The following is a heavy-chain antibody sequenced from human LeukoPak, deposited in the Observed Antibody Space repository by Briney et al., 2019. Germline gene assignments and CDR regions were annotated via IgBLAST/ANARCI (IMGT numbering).Heavy chain of an antibody. CDR1: GYTFTGYY. J-gene: IGHJ5*02. CDR3: AGPKLAAAGKGWFDP. V-gene: IGHV1-2*02. CDR2: INPNSGGT. D-gene: IGHD6-13*01. Sequence: ASVKVSCKASGYTFTGYYMHWVRQAPGQGLEWMGWINPNSGGTNYAQKFQGRVTMTRDTSISTAYMELSRLRSDDTAVYYCAGPKLAAAGKGWFDPWGQGTLVTVSS.